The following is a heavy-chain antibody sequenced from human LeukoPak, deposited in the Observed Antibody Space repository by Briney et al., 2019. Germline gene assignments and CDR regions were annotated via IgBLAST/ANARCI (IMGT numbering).Heavy chain of an antibody. CDR2: ISGSGGST. CDR1: GFTFSSYA. V-gene: IGHV3-23*01. D-gene: IGHD2-15*01. Sequence: GGSLRLSCAASGFTFSSYAMSWVRQAPGKGLEWVSAISGSGGSTYYADSVKGRFTISRDNPKNTLYLQMNSLRAEDTAVYYCAKAPMTTPYYYYYMDVWGKGTTVTVSS. J-gene: IGHJ6*03. CDR3: AKAPMTTPYYYYYMDV.